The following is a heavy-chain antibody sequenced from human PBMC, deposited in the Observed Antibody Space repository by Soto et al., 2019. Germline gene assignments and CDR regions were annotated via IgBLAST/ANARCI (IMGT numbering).Heavy chain of an antibody. CDR1: GFTFSAYH. CDR2: INHSSSHI. D-gene: IGHD2-15*01. V-gene: IGHV3-21*04. J-gene: IGHJ3*01. Sequence: EVQLVESGGGLVMPGGSLRLSCAASGFTFSAYHMNWVRQAPGKGLEWVSSINHSSSHIYYADSVRGRFTISRDDSKNSVSLQRNSLRTEDAALYYCARGYCGGGGCYLRRDSFDVWGQGTMVTVSS. CDR3: ARGYCGGGGCYLRRDSFDV.